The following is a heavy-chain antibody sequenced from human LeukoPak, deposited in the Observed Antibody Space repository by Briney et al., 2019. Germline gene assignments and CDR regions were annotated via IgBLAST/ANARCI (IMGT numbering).Heavy chain of an antibody. V-gene: IGHV3-48*01. D-gene: IGHD1-26*01. Sequence: GGSLRLSCAASGFTFSSYSMNGVRQAPGKGLEWVSYISSSSSAISYADSVKGRFTISRDNAKNSLYLQMNSLRAEDTAVYYCARVGRATAHFDYWGQGTLVTVSS. CDR2: ISSSSSAI. CDR1: GFTFSSYS. J-gene: IGHJ4*02. CDR3: ARVGRATAHFDY.